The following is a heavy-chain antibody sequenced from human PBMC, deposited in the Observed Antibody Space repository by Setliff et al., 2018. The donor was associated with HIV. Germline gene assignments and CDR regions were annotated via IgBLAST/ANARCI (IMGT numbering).Heavy chain of an antibody. CDR3: ARRRLEYCGGDCYYYYMDF. Sequence: ASVKVSCKASGYTFTTFGISWLGQAPGQEPEWMGSISAHDGKKNYGQKFHGRLSMSTDTSASTAYMELRSLRPGDTAIYYCARRRLEYCGGDCYYYYMDFWGKGTTVTVSS. CDR1: GYTFTTFG. D-gene: IGHD2-21*01. CDR2: ISAHDGKK. J-gene: IGHJ6*03. V-gene: IGHV1-18*01.